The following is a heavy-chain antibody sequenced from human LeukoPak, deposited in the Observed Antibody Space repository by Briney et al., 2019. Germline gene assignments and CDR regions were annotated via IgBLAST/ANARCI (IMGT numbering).Heavy chain of an antibody. Sequence: PSETLSLTCTVSGGSISSSSYYWGWIRQPPGKGLEWIGNIYYTGSTYYNPSLKSRVTISVDTSKNQFSLKLSSVTAADTAVYHCVRGVRIWGQGTMVTVSS. CDR1: GGSISSSSYY. D-gene: IGHD3-10*01. V-gene: IGHV4-39*01. CDR3: VRGVRI. J-gene: IGHJ3*02. CDR2: IYYTGST.